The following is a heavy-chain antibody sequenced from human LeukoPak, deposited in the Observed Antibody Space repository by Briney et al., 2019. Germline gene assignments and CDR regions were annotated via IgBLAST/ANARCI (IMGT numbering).Heavy chain of an antibody. J-gene: IGHJ6*02. CDR2: INHNGSVN. Sequence: GGPLRLSCAASGVTFSSYWMNWARQAPGKGLEWVASINHNGSVNYYVDSVKGRFTISRDNAKNSLYLQMSNLRAEDTAVYFCARGGGLDVWGQGATVTVSS. D-gene: IGHD3-16*01. V-gene: IGHV3-7*03. CDR3: ARGGGLDV. CDR1: GVTFSSYW.